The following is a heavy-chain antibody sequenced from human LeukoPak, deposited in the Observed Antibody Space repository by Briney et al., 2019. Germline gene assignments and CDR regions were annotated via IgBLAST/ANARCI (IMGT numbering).Heavy chain of an antibody. D-gene: IGHD6-13*01. J-gene: IGHJ6*04. V-gene: IGHV4-34*01. CDR2: INHSGST. Sequence: SETLSLTCAVYGGSFSGYYWSWIRQPPGKGLEWIGEINHSGSTNYNPSLKSRVTISVDTSKNQFSLKLSSVTAADTAVYYCARTTAADQGFYYYYGMDVWGKGTTVTVSS. CDR3: ARTTAADQGFYYYYGMDV. CDR1: GGSFSGYY.